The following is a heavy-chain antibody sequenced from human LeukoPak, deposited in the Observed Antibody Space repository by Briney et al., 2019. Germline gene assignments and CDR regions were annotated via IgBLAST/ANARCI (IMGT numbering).Heavy chain of an antibody. V-gene: IGHV3-53*01. Sequence: GGSLRLSCAASGFTVSSNYMSWVGQAPGKGLEWVSVIYSGGSTYYADSVKGRFTISRDNSKNTLYLQMNSLRAEDTAVYYCARALPSSLFAFDIWAHGTMVTVSS. CDR3: ARALPSSLFAFDI. D-gene: IGHD6-13*01. CDR1: GFTVSSNY. CDR2: IYSGGST. J-gene: IGHJ3*02.